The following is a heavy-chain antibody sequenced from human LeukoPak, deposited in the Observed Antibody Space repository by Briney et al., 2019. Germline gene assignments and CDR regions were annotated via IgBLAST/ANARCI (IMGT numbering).Heavy chain of an antibody. D-gene: IGHD2-15*01. CDR3: ARGQWLYRVGPFDI. CDR2: IYHSGST. CDR1: GASISPDY. Sequence: SETLSLTCTVSGASISPDYWSWIRQPPGKGLEWTGYIYHSGSTNYNPSLKSRVTMSVDKSKNKVSLRLSSVTAADTAVYYCARGQWLYRVGPFDIWGQGTLATVSS. V-gene: IGHV4-59*12. J-gene: IGHJ3*02.